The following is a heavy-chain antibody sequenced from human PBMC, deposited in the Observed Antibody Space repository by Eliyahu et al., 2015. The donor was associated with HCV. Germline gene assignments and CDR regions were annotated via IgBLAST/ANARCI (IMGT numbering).Heavy chain of an antibody. Sequence: QQQLQESGPGVVKPSETLSLTCTLSGDPITSTSYWWAWIRQPPGKVLEWIGSIFYDGATNYNSALQSRVTISIDTPKNQFSLRVSSLTAADTALYYCARLGGAVAVQYWNFGLWGRGALVSVSS. CDR1: GDPITSTSYW. D-gene: IGHD6-19*01. V-gene: IGHV4-39*01. CDR3: ARLGGAVAVQYWNFGL. J-gene: IGHJ2*01. CDR2: IFYDGAT.